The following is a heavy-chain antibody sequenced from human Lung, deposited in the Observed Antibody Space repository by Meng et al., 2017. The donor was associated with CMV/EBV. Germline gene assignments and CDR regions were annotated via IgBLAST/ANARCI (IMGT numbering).Heavy chain of an antibody. Sequence: SETLSLTCAVSGGSISGYYWSWIRQPPGKGLEWIGYIYYTGSTNYNPSLKSRVTISLDTSKNQFSLKLRSVTAADTAVYYCARATGGNGLVAYYYYGLDVWGQGTTVXVSS. V-gene: IGHV4-59*01. CDR2: IYYTGST. J-gene: IGHJ6*02. CDR3: ARATGGNGLVAYYYYGLDV. CDR1: GGSISGYY. D-gene: IGHD5-12*01.